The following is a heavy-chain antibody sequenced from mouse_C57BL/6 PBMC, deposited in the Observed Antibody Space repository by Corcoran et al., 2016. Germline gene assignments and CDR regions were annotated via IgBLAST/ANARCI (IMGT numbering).Heavy chain of an antibody. V-gene: IGHV1-26*01. CDR1: GYTFTDYY. CDR3: ARYYGYYY. Sequence: EVQLQQSGPELVKPGASVKISCKASGYTFTDYYMNWVKQSHGKSLEWIGDINPNNGGTSYNQKFKGKATLTVDKSSSTAYMEIRILTSEDSAVYYCARYYGYYYGGQGTTLTVSS. CDR2: INPNNGGT. J-gene: IGHJ2*01. D-gene: IGHD2-2*01.